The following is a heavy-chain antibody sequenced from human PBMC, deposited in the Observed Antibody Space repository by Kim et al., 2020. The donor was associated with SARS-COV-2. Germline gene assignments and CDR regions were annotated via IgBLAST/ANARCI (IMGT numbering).Heavy chain of an antibody. V-gene: IGHV3-73*01. CDR2: IRSKVNGYAT. D-gene: IGHD1-1*01. CDR1: GFTFSDSA. CDR3: TRVPGTKLAFWAAFD. J-gene: IGHJ3*02. Sequence: GGSLRLSCGPSGFTFSDSAMHWVRRASGKGLEWDGRIRSKVNGYATAYSASVRGRFTISRDDPRNTAYLQMNSLKTEDTAVYYCTRVPGTKLAFWAAFD.